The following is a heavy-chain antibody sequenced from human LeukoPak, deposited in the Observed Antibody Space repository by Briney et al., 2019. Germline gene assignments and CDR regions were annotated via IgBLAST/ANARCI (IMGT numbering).Heavy chain of an antibody. V-gene: IGHV5-10-1*01. CDR2: IDPSDSYT. J-gene: IGHJ4*02. Sequence: GESLRISCKGSGYSFTSHWISWVRQMPGKGLEWMGRIDPSDSYTNYSPSFQGHVTISADKSISTAYLQWSSLKASDTAMYYCALGRSQLRYFDWLLWSYWGQGTLVTVSS. CDR1: GYSFTSHW. CDR3: ALGRSQLRYFDWLLWSY. D-gene: IGHD3-9*01.